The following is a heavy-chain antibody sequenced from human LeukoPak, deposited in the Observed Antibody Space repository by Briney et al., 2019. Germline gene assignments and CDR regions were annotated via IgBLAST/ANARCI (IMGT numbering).Heavy chain of an antibody. CDR1: GGSISSHY. CDR3: AREIAAAGTLDY. V-gene: IGHV4-59*11. CDR2: IYYSGST. J-gene: IGHJ4*02. Sequence: PSETLSLTCTVSGGSISSHYWSWIRQPPGKGLEWIGYIYYSGSTNYNPSLKSRVTISVDTSKNQFSLKLSSVTAADTAVYYCAREIAAAGTLDYWGQGTLVTVSS. D-gene: IGHD6-13*01.